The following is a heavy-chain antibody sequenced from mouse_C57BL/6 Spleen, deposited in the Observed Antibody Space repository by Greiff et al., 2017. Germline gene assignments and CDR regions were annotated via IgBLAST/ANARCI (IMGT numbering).Heavy chain of an antibody. Sequence: QVQLKQPGAELVKPGASVKMSCKASGYTFTSYWITWVKQRPGQGLEWIGDIYPGSGSTNYNEKFKSKATLTVDTSSSTAYMQLSSLTSEDSAVYYCARDYGDGSSPWFAYWGQGTLVTVSA. J-gene: IGHJ3*01. D-gene: IGHD1-1*01. CDR1: GYTFTSYW. V-gene: IGHV1-55*01. CDR2: IYPGSGST. CDR3: ARDYGDGSSPWFAY.